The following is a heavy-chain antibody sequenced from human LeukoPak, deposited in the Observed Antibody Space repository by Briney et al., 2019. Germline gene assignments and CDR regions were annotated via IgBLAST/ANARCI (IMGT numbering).Heavy chain of an antibody. V-gene: IGHV4-39*07. J-gene: IGHJ4*02. Sequence: SETLSLTCTVSGGSISKNGGYWGWIRQAPGQGLEWIATIYFGGATGYNPSLRSRAAISVDTSKNQFSLRLNSVTAADTAVYYCARVFRIASGQYYFDDWGQGSLFTVSS. CDR3: ARVFRIASGQYYFDD. CDR1: GGSISKNGGY. D-gene: IGHD6-6*01. CDR2: IYFGGAT.